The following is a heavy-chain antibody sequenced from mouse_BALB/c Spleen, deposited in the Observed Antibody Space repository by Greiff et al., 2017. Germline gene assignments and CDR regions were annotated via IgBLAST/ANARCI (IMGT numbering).Heavy chain of an antibody. J-gene: IGHJ1*01. CDR1: GYSITSGYY. CDR2: ISYDGSN. Sequence: VQLKESGPSLVKPSQSLSLTCSVTGYSITSGYYWNWIRQFPGNTLEWMGYISYDGSNNYNPSLKNRISITRDTSKNQFFLKLNSVTTEDTATYYCARRITTDWYFDVWGAGTTVTVSS. D-gene: IGHD1-1*01. V-gene: IGHV3-6*02. CDR3: ARRITTDWYFDV.